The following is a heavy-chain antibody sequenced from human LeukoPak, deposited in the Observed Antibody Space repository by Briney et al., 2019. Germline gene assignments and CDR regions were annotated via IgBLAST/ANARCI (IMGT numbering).Heavy chain of an antibody. CDR3: ARGLYYYDSSGYYYLGY. J-gene: IGHJ4*02. V-gene: IGHV3-20*04. CDR1: GFTFDDYG. Sequence: GGSLRLSCAASGFTFDDYGMSWVRQAPGKGLEWVSGINWNGGSTGYADSVKGRFTISRDNAKNSLYLQMNSLRDEDTALYYCARGLYYYDSSGYYYLGYWGQGTLVTVSS. CDR2: INWNGGST. D-gene: IGHD3-22*01.